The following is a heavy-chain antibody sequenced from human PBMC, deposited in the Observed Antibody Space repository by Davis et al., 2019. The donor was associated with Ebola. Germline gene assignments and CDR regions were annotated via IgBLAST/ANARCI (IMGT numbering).Heavy chain of an antibody. J-gene: IGHJ4*02. CDR3: TRASGPGDY. D-gene: IGHD3-10*01. CDR2: IKSKTDGGTT. Sequence: GGSLRLSCAASGFTFSNAWMSWVRQAPGKGLEWVGRIKSKTDGGTTDYAAPVKGRFTISRDDSKSIAYLQMNSLKTEDTAVYYCTRASGPGDYWGQGTLVTVSS. V-gene: IGHV3-15*01. CDR1: GFTFSNAW.